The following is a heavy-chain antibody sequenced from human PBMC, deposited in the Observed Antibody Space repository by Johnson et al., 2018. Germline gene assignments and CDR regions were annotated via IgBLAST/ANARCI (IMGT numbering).Heavy chain of an antibody. V-gene: IGHV1-46*01. CDR1: GYTFTSYY. CDR3: AKDRSGSGYPHDAFDI. Sequence: QVQLVESGAEVKKPGASVKVSCKASGYTFTSYYIHWVRQAPGQGLEWMGIITPSGGSTSYAQKFQGRVLMTRDTSTSTVYRELRSLRSEDTAVYYCAKDRSGSGYPHDAFDIWGQGTMVTVSS. CDR2: ITPSGGST. J-gene: IGHJ3*02. D-gene: IGHD3-3*01.